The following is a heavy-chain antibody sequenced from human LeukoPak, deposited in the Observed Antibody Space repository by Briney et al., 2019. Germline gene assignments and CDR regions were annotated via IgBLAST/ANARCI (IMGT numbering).Heavy chain of an antibody. CDR2: INPSGGST. CDR1: GCTFTGYY. V-gene: IGHV1-46*01. Sequence: GASVKVSCKASGCTFTGYYMHWVRQAPGQGLEWMGIINPSGGSTSYAQKFQGRVTMTWDTSTSTVYMELSSLRSEDTAVYYCARCIVGATGSFDYWGQGTLVTVSS. J-gene: IGHJ4*02. CDR3: ARCIVGATGSFDY. D-gene: IGHD1-26*01.